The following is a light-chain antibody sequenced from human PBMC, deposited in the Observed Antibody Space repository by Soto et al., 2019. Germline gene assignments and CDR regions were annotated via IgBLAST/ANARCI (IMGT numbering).Light chain of an antibody. Sequence: DIQIIQSPSTLSASVGDRITMTCRASETINNWLAWYQQKPGKAPKLLIYKASNLENGVPSRFSGSGSGTEFTLTISGLQPDDFATYYCLQYNNQFQTFGDGTRVEIK. CDR1: ETINNW. CDR3: LQYNNQFQT. CDR2: KAS. J-gene: IGKJ1*01. V-gene: IGKV1-5*03.